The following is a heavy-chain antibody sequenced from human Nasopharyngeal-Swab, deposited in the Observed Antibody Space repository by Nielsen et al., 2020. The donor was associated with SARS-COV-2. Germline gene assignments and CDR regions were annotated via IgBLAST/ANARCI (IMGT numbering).Heavy chain of an antibody. V-gene: IGHV1-3*01. D-gene: IGHD4-11*01. CDR3: ARDLDYSNSYFDY. CDR2: INAGNGNT. Sequence: ASVKVSCKASGYTFTSYAMHWVRQAPGQRLEWMGWINAGNGNTKYSQKFQGRVTITRDTSASTAYMELSSLRSEDTAVYYCARDLDYSNSYFDYWGQGTLVTVSS. CDR1: GYTFTSYA. J-gene: IGHJ4*02.